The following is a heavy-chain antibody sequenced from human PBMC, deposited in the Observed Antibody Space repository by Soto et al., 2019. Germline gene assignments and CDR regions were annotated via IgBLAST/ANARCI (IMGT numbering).Heavy chain of an antibody. CDR1: GGSISSNY. Sequence: SETLSLTCTVSGGSISSNYWTWIRQPPGKGLEWIGYVYNSGSINYNPSLKSRVTISEDTSKSQFSLKVNSMTAADTAVYYCARYRREAVAGYTLDNWGQGILVSVSS. CDR3: ARYRREAVAGYTLDN. V-gene: IGHV4-59*01. J-gene: IGHJ4*02. D-gene: IGHD2-15*01. CDR2: VYNSGSI.